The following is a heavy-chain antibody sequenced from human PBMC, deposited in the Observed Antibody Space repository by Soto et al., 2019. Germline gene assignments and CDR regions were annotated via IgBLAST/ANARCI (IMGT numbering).Heavy chain of an antibody. J-gene: IGHJ4*02. V-gene: IGHV4-30-4*01. Sequence: SETLSLTCSVSGASIRDGDYYWSWLRQPPGKGPEWIGIIDYTGGTHYNPTLTGPVSMSVDTSANQFSLKVNFVTAADSAVYDCARVGYGDYGRGYYFDFWGPGILVTVSS. CDR1: GASIRDGDYY. CDR3: ARVGYGDYGRGYYFDF. CDR2: IDYTGGT. D-gene: IGHD4-17*01.